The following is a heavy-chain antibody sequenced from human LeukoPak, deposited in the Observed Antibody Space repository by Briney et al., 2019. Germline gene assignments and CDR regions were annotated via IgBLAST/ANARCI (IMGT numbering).Heavy chain of an antibody. D-gene: IGHD3-22*01. CDR3: ARDASAMMYYFDD. CDR1: GFTFTNYD. V-gene: IGHV3-33*01. Sequence: PGGPLRLSCAASGFTFTNYDMHWLRQAPGKGLEWVAVIWYDGSNKYYADSVKGRFTISRDNSENTLYLQMNRLRADDTAVYYCARDASAMMYYFDDWGQGTLVTVSS. J-gene: IGHJ4*02. CDR2: IWYDGSNK.